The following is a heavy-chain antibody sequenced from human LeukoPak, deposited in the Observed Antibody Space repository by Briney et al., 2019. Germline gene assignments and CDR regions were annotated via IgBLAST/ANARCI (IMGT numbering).Heavy chain of an antibody. CDR1: GGTFSSYA. V-gene: IGHV1-69*05. CDR3: ARMPAAGTPDHYFDY. J-gene: IGHJ4*02. D-gene: IGHD6-13*01. CDR2: IIPIFGTA. Sequence: GASVKVSCKASGGTFSSYAINWVRQAPGQGLEWMGRIIPIFGTANYAQTFQGRFTITTDESTSTAYMELSSLRSEDTAVYYCARMPAAGTPDHYFDYWGQGTLVTVSS.